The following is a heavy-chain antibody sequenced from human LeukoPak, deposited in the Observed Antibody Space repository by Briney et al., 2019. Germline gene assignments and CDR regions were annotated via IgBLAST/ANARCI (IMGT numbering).Heavy chain of an antibody. D-gene: IGHD6-25*01. V-gene: IGHV3-74*01. CDR3: ARGVAAAGPFDY. CDR1: GFTFSSYW. J-gene: IGHJ4*02. Sequence: GGSLRLSCAASGFTFSSYWMHWVRQAPGKGLVWVSRINSDGSSTSYADSVKGRFTISRDNAKNTLYLQMNSLRAEDTAVYYCARGVAAAGPFDYWGQGTLVTVSS. CDR2: INSDGSST.